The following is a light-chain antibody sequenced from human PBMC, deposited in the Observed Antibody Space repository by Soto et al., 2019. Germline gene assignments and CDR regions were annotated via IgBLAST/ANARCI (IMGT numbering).Light chain of an antibody. CDR3: QHYNSDPWT. CDR2: DAS. V-gene: IGKV1-5*01. CDR1: QTIRRW. J-gene: IGKJ1*01. Sequence: DIETTQSPSTLSASVGDRVTITCRASQTIRRWLAWYQQRPGKAPKVLIYDASTLESGVPARFSGSGSETQFSLTISSLQPEDSATYYCQHYNSDPWTFGQGTKVDIK.